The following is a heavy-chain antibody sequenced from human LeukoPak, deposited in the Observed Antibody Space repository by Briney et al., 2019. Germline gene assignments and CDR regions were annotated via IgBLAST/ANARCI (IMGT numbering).Heavy chain of an antibody. Sequence: GGSLRLSCAASGFTFSSYAMSWVRRAPGKGLEWVSTISGRGISTHYADSVKGRFTISRDNSKNTLFLQMNSLRVEDAALHFCARGPVVTAVDYWGQGTLVTVPS. CDR1: GFTFSSYA. D-gene: IGHD1-14*01. CDR2: ISGRGIST. CDR3: ARGPVVTAVDY. J-gene: IGHJ4*02. V-gene: IGHV3-23*01.